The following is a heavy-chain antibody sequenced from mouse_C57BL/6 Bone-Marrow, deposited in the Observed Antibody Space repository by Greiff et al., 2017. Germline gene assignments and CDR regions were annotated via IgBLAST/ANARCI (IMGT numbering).Heavy chain of an antibody. CDR1: GFSLTSYG. J-gene: IGHJ4*01. Sequence: VQGVESGPGLVQPSQSLSITCTVSGFSLTSYGVHWVRQPPGKGLEWLGVIWSGGSTDYNAAFISRLSIRKDNSKSQVSFKMNSLQADDTAIYYCAKNYGSSHYAMDDWGQGASVTVSS. CDR3: AKNYGSSHYAMDD. CDR2: IWSGGST. D-gene: IGHD1-1*01. V-gene: IGHV2-4*01.